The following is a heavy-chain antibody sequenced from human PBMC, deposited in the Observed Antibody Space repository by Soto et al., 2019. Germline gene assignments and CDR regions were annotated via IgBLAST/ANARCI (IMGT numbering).Heavy chain of an antibody. D-gene: IGHD6-19*01. V-gene: IGHV4-30-2*01. CDR3: ARAGGLGAVAADY. J-gene: IGHJ4*02. Sequence: QLQLQESGSGLVKPSQTLSLTCAVSGGSISSGGYSSSWIRQPPGKGLERIGYIYHSGSTYYNPSLKSRVTISVDRSKNQFSLQLSSVTAADTAVYYCARAGGLGAVAADYWSQGTLVTVSS. CDR2: IYHSGST. CDR1: GGSISSGGYS.